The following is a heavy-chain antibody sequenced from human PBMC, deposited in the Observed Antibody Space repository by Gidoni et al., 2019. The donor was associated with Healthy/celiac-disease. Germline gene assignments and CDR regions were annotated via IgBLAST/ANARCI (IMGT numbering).Heavy chain of an antibody. CDR3: ARDFADQYYFDY. CDR1: GFPFRSYG. CDR2: IWYDGSNK. D-gene: IGHD3-3*01. J-gene: IGHJ4*02. V-gene: IGHV3-33*01. Sequence: QVQLVESGGGVVQPGRSRRLSCAASGFPFRSYGMHWVRQAPGKGLERVAVIWYDGSNKYYADSVKGRFTISRDNSKNTLYLQMNSLRAEDTAVYYCARDFADQYYFDYWGQGTLVTVSS.